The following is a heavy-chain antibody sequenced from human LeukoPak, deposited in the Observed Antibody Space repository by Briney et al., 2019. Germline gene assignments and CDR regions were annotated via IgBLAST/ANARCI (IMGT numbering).Heavy chain of an antibody. CDR3: AKRLGTGNYGRGFAP. D-gene: IGHD1-1*01. CDR2: LSDSGAVI. V-gene: IGHV3-23*01. Sequence: SGGSLRLSCAASGFTFSDYAMRWVRQAPGKGLEWVSGLSDSGAVIRYADSVKGRFTISRDNSKNTLFLQMNILRAEDTAVYYCAKRLGTGNYGRGFAPWGQGTLVTVSS. J-gene: IGHJ5*02. CDR1: GFTFSDYA.